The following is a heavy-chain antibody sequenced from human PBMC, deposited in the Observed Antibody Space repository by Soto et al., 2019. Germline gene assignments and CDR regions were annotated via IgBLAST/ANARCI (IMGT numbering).Heavy chain of an antibody. J-gene: IGHJ4*02. V-gene: IGHV3-23*01. D-gene: IGHD2-2*01. CDR1: GFTFSSYA. Sequence: EVQLLESGGGLVQPGGSLRLSCAASGFTFSSYAMNWVRQAPGKGLEWVSAISGSGGSTYYADSVKGRFTFSRDNSKNTLYLQMNSLRAEDTAVYYCAKDGWRSSTSCCHYFDYWGQGTLVTVSS. CDR2: ISGSGGST. CDR3: AKDGWRSSTSCCHYFDY.